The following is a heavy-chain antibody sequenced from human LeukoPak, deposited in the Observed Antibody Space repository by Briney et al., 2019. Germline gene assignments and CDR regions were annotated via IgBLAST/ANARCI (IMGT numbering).Heavy chain of an antibody. V-gene: IGHV1-3*01. CDR2: INAGNGNT. D-gene: IGHD3-22*01. CDR3: ARGRGVVVINRGNWFDP. Sequence: ASVKVSCKASGYTFTSYAMHWVRQAPGQRLEWMGWINAGNGNTKYSQKFQGRVTITRDTSASTAYMELSSLRSEDTAVYYCARGRGVVVINRGNWFDPWGQGTLVTVSS. CDR1: GYTFTSYA. J-gene: IGHJ5*02.